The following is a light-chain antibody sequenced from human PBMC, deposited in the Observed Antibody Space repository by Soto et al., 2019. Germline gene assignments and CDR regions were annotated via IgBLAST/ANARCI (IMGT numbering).Light chain of an antibody. J-gene: IGLJ1*01. V-gene: IGLV2-23*01. CDR2: EGS. CDR3: CSYAGSSTPYV. Sequence: QSALTQPASVSGSPGQSITISCTGTSSDVGSYNLVSWYQQHPGKAPKLMIYEGSKRPSGVSNRFSGSKSGNTASLTISGHQAEDEADYYCCSYAGSSTPYVFGTGTKLTVL. CDR1: SSDVGSYNL.